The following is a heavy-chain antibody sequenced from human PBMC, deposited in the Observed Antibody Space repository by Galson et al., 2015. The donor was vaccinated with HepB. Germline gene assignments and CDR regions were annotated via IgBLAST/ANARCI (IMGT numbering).Heavy chain of an antibody. CDR1: GFTFSSYA. CDR2: ISYDGSNK. V-gene: IGHV3-30*04. Sequence: SLRLSCAASGFTFSSYAMHWVRQAPGKGLEWVAVISYDGSNKYYADSVKGRFTISRDNSKNTLYLQMNSLRAEDTAVYYCATTIDSSGFDYWGQGTLVTVSS. CDR3: ATTIDSSGFDY. J-gene: IGHJ4*02. D-gene: IGHD6-19*01.